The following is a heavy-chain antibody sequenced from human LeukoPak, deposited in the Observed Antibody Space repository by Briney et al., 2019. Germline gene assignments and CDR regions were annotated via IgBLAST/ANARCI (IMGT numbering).Heavy chain of an antibody. V-gene: IGHV1-8*03. D-gene: IGHD2-15*01. J-gene: IGHJ6*03. CDR2: MNPNSGNT. CDR3: ARVIDHPVYYYYYYMDV. Sequence: ASVKVSCKASGYTFTSYDINWVRQATGQGREGMGWMNPNSGNTGYAQKFQGRVTITRNTSISTAYMELSSLRSEDTAVYYCARVIDHPVYYYYYYMDVWGKGTTVTVSS. CDR1: GYTFTSYD.